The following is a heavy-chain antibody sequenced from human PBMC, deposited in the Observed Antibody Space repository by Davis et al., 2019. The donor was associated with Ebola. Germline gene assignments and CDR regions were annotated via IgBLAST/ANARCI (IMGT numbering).Heavy chain of an antibody. D-gene: IGHD2-2*01. V-gene: IGHV3-11*01. J-gene: IGHJ6*02. CDR3: ARLSKHLGYCSSTSCAYYYGMDV. Sequence: GGSLRLSCAASGFTFSDYYMSWIRQAPGKGLEWVSYISSSGSTIYYADSVKGRFTISRDNAKNSLYLQMNSLRAEDTAVYYCARLSKHLGYCSSTSCAYYYGMDVWGQGTTVTVSS. CDR2: ISSSGSTI. CDR1: GFTFSDYY.